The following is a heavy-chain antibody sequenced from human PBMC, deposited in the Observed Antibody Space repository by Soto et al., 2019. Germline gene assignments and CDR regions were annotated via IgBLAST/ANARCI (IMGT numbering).Heavy chain of an antibody. J-gene: IGHJ4*02. CDR3: ARLLSFFPPVYLEDTTNYFDY. CDR1: GGSISSSSYY. CDR2: IYYSGST. D-gene: IGHD1-1*01. Sequence: SETLSLTCTVSGGSISSSSYYWGWIRQPPGKGLEWIGSIYYSGSTYYNPSLKSRVTISVATSKNQFSLKLSSVTAADTAVYYCARLLSFFPPVYLEDTTNYFDYWGQGTLVTVSS. V-gene: IGHV4-39*01.